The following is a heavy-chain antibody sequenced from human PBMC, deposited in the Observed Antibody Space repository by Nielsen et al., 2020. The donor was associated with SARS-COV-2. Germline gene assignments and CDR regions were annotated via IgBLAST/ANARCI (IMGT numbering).Heavy chain of an antibody. CDR3: AVYYYYGMDV. V-gene: IGHV4-34*01. Sequence: SETLSLTCAVYGGSFSGYYWSWIRQPPGKGLEWIGEINHSGSTNYNPSLKSRVTISVDTSKNQFSLKLSSVTAADTAVYYCAVYYYYGMDVWGQGTTVTVSS. CDR1: GGSFSGYY. CDR2: INHSGST. J-gene: IGHJ6*02.